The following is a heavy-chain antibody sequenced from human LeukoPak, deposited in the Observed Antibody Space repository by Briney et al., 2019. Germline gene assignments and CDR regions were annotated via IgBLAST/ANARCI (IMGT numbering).Heavy chain of an antibody. Sequence: PGGSLRLSCAASGFTFSSFEMNWVRQAPGKGLEWISHISSSGSTLYYADSVKGRFTISRDNARSSLYLQMNSLRAEDTAVYYCASGWQLGNWGQGTLVVVSS. CDR1: GFTFSSFE. CDR3: ASGWQLGN. CDR2: ISSSGSTL. V-gene: IGHV3-48*03. J-gene: IGHJ4*02. D-gene: IGHD6-6*01.